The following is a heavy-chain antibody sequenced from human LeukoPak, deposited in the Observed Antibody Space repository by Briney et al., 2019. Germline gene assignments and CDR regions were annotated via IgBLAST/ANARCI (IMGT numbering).Heavy chain of an antibody. CDR2: IYYSGST. CDR1: GGSISSYY. J-gene: IGHJ4*02. CDR3: ARDLDYDSSGYHY. Sequence: PSETLSLTCTVSGGSISSYYWSWIRQPPGKGLEWIGYIYYSGSTNYNPSLKSRVTISVDTSKNQFSLKLSSVTAADTAVYYCARDLDYDSSGYHYWGQGTLVTVSS. V-gene: IGHV4-59*01. D-gene: IGHD3-22*01.